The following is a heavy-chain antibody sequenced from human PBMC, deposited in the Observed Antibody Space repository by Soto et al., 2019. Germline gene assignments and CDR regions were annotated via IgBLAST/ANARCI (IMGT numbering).Heavy chain of an antibody. D-gene: IGHD5-18*01. CDR3: ARGEYSYGYWFDP. J-gene: IGHJ5*02. CDR1: GGSISSGGYY. CDR2: IYYSGST. V-gene: IGHV4-31*03. Sequence: LSLTCTVSGGSISSGGYYWSWIRQHPGKGLEWIGYIYYSGSTYYNPSLKSRVTISVDTSKNQFSLKLSSVTAADTAVYYCARGEYSYGYWFDPWGQGTLVTVS.